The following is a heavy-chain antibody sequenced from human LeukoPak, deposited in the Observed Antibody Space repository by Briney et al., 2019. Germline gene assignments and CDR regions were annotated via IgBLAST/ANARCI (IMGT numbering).Heavy chain of an antibody. J-gene: IGHJ4*02. D-gene: IGHD2-21*02. CDR1: GFTFSSYG. CDR3: AKHTSIVVVTAPVDY. Sequence: PGGSLRLSCAASGFTFSSYGMHWVRQAPGKGLEWVAVIWYDGSNKYYADSVKGRFTISRDNSKNTLYLQMNSLRVEDTAVYYCAKHTSIVVVTAPVDYWGQGTLVTVSS. V-gene: IGHV3-33*06. CDR2: IWYDGSNK.